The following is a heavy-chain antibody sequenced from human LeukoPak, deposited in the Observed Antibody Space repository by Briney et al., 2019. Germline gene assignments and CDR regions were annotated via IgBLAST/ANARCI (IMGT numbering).Heavy chain of an antibody. J-gene: IGHJ4*02. CDR2: INPNSGGT. V-gene: IGHV1-2*02. Sequence: ASVKVSCKASGYTFTGYYIHWVRQAPGQGLECLGWINPNSGGTKSAQKFQGRVTMTRDTSISTAYMELSRLTPDDTAVYYCGRVREHDSGRFDYWGQGTLVTVSS. CDR3: GRVREHDSGRFDY. D-gene: IGHD6-19*01. CDR1: GYTFTGYY.